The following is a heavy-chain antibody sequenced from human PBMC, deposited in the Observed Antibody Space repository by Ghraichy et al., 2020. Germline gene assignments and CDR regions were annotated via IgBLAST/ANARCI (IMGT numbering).Heavy chain of an antibody. V-gene: IGHV1-24*01. D-gene: IGHD3-22*01. Sequence: ASVKVSCKVSGYTLTELSMHWVRQAPGKGLEWMGGFDPEDGETIYAQKFQGRVTMTEDTSTDTAYMELSSLRSEDTAVYYCATEPYTYYDSSGYSQGVYWGQGTLVTVSS. CDR2: FDPEDGET. CDR3: ATEPYTYYDSSGYSQGVY. CDR1: GYTLTELS. J-gene: IGHJ4*02.